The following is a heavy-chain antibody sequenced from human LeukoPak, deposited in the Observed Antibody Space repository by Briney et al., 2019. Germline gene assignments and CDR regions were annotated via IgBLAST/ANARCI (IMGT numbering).Heavy chain of an antibody. CDR2: ISGSGGST. Sequence: GGSLRLSCAASGFTFSSYGMSWVRQAPGKGLEWVSAISGSGGSTYYADSVKGRFTISRDNSKNTLYLQMNSLRAEDTAVYYCAKSGDSGLSYYYYMDVWGKGTTVTVSS. V-gene: IGHV3-23*01. CDR3: AKSGDSGLSYYYYMDV. D-gene: IGHD1-26*01. CDR1: GFTFSSYG. J-gene: IGHJ6*03.